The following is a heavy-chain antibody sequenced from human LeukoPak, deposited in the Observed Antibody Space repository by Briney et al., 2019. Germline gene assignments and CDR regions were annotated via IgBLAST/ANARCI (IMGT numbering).Heavy chain of an antibody. D-gene: IGHD2-2*01. Sequence: SETLSLTCAVYGGSFSGNYWSWIRQPPGNGLEWIGEINHSGSTNYNPSLKSRFTISVNTSRNQFSRKLSSVIAADTAVYYCARGGRGVPAARRFKGGNWFDPWGQGTLVTVSS. CDR3: ARGGRGVPAARRFKGGNWFDP. CDR1: GGSFSGNY. V-gene: IGHV4-34*01. J-gene: IGHJ5*02. CDR2: INHSGST.